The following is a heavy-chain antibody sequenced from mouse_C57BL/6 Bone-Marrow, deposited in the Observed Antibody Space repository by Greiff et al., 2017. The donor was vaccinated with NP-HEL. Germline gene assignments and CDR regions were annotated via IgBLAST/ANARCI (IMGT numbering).Heavy chain of an antibody. D-gene: IGHD1-1*01. CDR3: ARWYGSSYYFDY. Sequence: QVQLQQPGAELVKPGASVKLSCKASGYTFTSYWMHWVKQRPGQGLEWIGMIHPNSGSTNYNEKFKSKATLTVDKSSSTAYMQLSSRTSEDSAVYYCARWYGSSYYFDYWGQGTTLTVSS. CDR1: GYTFTSYW. CDR2: IHPNSGST. J-gene: IGHJ2*01. V-gene: IGHV1-64*01.